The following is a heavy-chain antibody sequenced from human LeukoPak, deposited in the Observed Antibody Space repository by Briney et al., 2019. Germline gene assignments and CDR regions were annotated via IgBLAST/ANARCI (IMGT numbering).Heavy chain of an antibody. CDR3: ARGGGGNSCFDY. V-gene: IGHV4-34*01. D-gene: IGHD4-23*01. J-gene: IGHJ4*02. CDR1: GGSFSGYY. CDR2: INHSGST. Sequence: PSETLSLTCAVYGGSFSGYYWSWIRQPPGKGLEWIGEINHSGSTNYNPSLKSRVTISVGTSKNQFSLKLSSVTAADTAVYYCARGGGGNSCFDYWGQGTLVTVSS.